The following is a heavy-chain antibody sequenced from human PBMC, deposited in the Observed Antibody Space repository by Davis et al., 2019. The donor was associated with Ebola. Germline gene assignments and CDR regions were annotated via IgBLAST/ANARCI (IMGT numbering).Heavy chain of an antibody. Sequence: ASVKVSCKASGYTFTSYGISWVRQAPGQGLEWMGWISAYNGNTNYAQKLQGRVTMTTDTSTSTAYMELRSLRSDDTAVYYCARADAMWYNWNDVARKSAFDIWGQGTMVTVSS. J-gene: IGHJ3*02. CDR3: ARADAMWYNWNDVARKSAFDI. D-gene: IGHD1-20*01. CDR2: ISAYNGNT. V-gene: IGHV1-18*01. CDR1: GYTFTSYG.